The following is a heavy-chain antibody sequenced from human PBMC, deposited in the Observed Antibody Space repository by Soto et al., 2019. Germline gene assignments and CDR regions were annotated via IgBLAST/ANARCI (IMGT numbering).Heavy chain of an antibody. V-gene: IGHV3-23*01. CDR1: GFTFNNYA. CDR3: AKGRGGSGSLTPRVDF. D-gene: IGHD3-10*01. CDR2: ISGGGDTT. J-gene: IGHJ4*02. Sequence: EVQLLESGGGLVQPRGSLRLSCAASGFTFNNYAMTWVRQAPGKGLEWVSAISGGGDTTSYADSVKGRFTVSRDGSKNPLYLQMSSLRAENTALYYCAKGRGGSGSLTPRVDFWGQGTLVTVSS.